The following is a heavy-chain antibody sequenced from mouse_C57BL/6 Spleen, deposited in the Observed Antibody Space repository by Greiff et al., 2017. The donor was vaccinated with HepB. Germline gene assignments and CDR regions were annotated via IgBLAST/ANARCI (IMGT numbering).Heavy chain of an antibody. CDR2: INPNNGGT. J-gene: IGHJ2*01. CDR1: GYTFTDYY. D-gene: IGHD2-1*01. CDR3: ARGEIYYGSYDY. Sequence: EVQLQQSGPELVKPGASVKISCKASGYTFTDYYMNWVKQSHGKSLEWIGDINPNNGGTSYNQKFKGKATLTVDKSSSTAYMELRSLTSEDAAVFYCARGEIYYGSYDYWGQGTTLTVSS. V-gene: IGHV1-26*01.